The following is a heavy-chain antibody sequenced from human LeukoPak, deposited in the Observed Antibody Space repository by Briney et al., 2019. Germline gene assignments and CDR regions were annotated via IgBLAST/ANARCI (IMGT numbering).Heavy chain of an antibody. D-gene: IGHD3-10*01. CDR3: ARGSLRSGSPPSYYFDY. Sequence: ASVKVSCKASGYTFTGYYMHWVRQAPGQGLEWMGWINPKSGGTNYAQKFQGRVTMTRDTSISTAYMELSRLRSDDTAVYYCARGSLRSGSPPSYYFDYWGQGTLVTVSS. CDR2: INPKSGGT. CDR1: GYTFTGYY. J-gene: IGHJ4*02. V-gene: IGHV1-2*02.